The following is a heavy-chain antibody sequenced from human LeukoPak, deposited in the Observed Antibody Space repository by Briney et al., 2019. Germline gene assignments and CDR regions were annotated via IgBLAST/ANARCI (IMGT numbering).Heavy chain of an antibody. CDR3: ARDKESGGAVFDI. CDR1: GGSISSYY. CDR2: IYYSGST. J-gene: IGHJ3*02. V-gene: IGHV4-59*01. D-gene: IGHD3-10*01. Sequence: SETLSLTCTVSGGSISSYYWSWIRQPPGKGLEWIGYIYYSGSTNYNPSLKSRVTISVDTSKNQFSLKLSSVTAADTAVYYCARDKESGGAVFDIWGQGTMVTVSS.